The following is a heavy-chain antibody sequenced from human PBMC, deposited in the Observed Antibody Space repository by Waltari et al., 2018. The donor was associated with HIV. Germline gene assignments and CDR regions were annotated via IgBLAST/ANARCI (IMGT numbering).Heavy chain of an antibody. V-gene: IGHV3-23*01. CDR2: ISCSGGST. CDR3: VKEHQYSHSWYSYYGMDV. J-gene: IGHJ6*02. Sequence: EVQVLESGGALVQPGGSLRLSCAASGFTFSNSGMSWVRQATGKGLEWVSTISCSGGSTYYADSVKGRFTVSRDNSKNTLYLQMNSLRAEDTAVYFCVKEHQYSHSWYSYYGMDVWGQGTTVTVSS. D-gene: IGHD6-13*01. CDR1: GFTFSNSG.